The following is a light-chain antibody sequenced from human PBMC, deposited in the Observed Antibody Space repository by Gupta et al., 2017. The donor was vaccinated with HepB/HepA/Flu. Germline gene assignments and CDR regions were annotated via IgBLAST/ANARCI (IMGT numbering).Light chain of an antibody. V-gene: IGKV1-12*01. Sequence: DIQMTQSPSSVSASVGDRVTITGRASQGISNWLACYQQKPGKAPKVLIYAASTLQSWVPSTFIGSSSGTDFTLTIRSLQPEDFATYYCQQAHSFPWTFGQGTRVEIK. J-gene: IGKJ1*01. CDR3: QQAHSFPWT. CDR1: QGISNW. CDR2: AAS.